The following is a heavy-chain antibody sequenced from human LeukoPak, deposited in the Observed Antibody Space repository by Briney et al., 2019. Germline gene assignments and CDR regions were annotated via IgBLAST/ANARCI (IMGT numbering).Heavy chain of an antibody. CDR2: ISAYNGNT. CDR1: GYTFTSYT. Sequence: ASVKVSCKASGYTFTSYTISWVRQAPGQGLEWMGWISAYNGNTNYGQKLQGRGTMTTDTSTSTAYMELRSLRPDDTAVYYCARDEGAPIAAANVWGRGTMVTVSS. V-gene: IGHV1-18*01. J-gene: IGHJ3*01. CDR3: ARDEGAPIAAANV. D-gene: IGHD6-13*01.